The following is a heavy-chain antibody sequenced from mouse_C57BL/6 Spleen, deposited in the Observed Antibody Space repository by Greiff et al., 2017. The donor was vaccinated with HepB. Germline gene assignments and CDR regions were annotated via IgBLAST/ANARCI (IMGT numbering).Heavy chain of an antibody. J-gene: IGHJ2*01. CDR2: IYPGDGDT. V-gene: IGHV1-82*01. D-gene: IGHD4-1*01. CDR3: ARWAPNWPFDY. Sequence: QVQLQQSGPELVKPGASVKISCKASGYAFSSSWMNWVKQRPGKGLEWIGRIYPGDGDTNYNGKFKGKATLTADKSSSTAYMQLSSLTSEDSAVYFCARWAPNWPFDYWGQGTTLTVSS. CDR1: GYAFSSSW.